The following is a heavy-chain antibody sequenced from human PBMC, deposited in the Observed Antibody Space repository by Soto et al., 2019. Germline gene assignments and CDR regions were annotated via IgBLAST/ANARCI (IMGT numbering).Heavy chain of an antibody. CDR3: ARDLNYDFWSGPLMDV. Sequence: ASVKVSCKASGYTFTIYGLHWVRQAPGQRLEWMGWINGGNGNTKYSQKFQDRVTIARDTSVSTAYMELSSLMSEDTAVYYCARDLNYDFWSGPLMDVWGQGTTGTVSS. CDR2: INGGNGNT. J-gene: IGHJ6*02. V-gene: IGHV1-3*01. D-gene: IGHD3-3*01. CDR1: GYTFTIYG.